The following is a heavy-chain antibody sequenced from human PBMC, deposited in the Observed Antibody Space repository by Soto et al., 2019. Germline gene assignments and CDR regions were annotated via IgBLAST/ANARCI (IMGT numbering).Heavy chain of an antibody. CDR1: GFTFSDYY. J-gene: IGHJ6*02. Sequence: PGGSLRLSCAASGFTFSDYYMSWIRQAPGKGLEWVSYISSSGSTIYYADSVKGRFTISRDNAKNSLYLQMNSLRAEDTAVYYCARSSGSGSYYIAQGYYGMDVWGQGTTVTVSS. CDR3: ARSSGSGSYYIAQGYYGMDV. D-gene: IGHD3-10*01. CDR2: ISSSGSTI. V-gene: IGHV3-11*01.